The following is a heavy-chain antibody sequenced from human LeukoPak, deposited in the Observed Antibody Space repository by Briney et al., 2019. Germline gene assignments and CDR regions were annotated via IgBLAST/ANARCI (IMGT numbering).Heavy chain of an antibody. D-gene: IGHD3-22*01. CDR2: INPSGGST. V-gene: IGHV1-46*01. CDR1: GYTFTSYY. J-gene: IGHJ5*02. CDR3: ARETPDSSGYYYVEGSWFDP. Sequence: ASVKVSCKASGYTFTSYYMHWVRQAPGQGLEWMGTINPSGGSTSYAQKFQGRVTMTRDTSTSTVYMELSSLRSEDTAVYYCARETPDSSGYYYVEGSWFDPWGQGTLVTVSS.